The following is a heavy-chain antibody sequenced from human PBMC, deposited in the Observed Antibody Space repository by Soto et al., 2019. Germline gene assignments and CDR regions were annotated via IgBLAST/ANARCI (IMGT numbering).Heavy chain of an antibody. Sequence: SETLSLTCTVSGGSISSGDYYWSWIRQPPGKGLEWIGYIYYSGSTYYNPSLKSLVTISVDTSKNQFSLKLSSVTAADTAVYYCARGLGSYYYYGMDVWGQGTTVTVSS. D-gene: IGHD6-19*01. CDR2: IYYSGST. CDR3: ARGLGSYYYYGMDV. CDR1: GGSISSGDYY. J-gene: IGHJ6*02. V-gene: IGHV4-30-4*01.